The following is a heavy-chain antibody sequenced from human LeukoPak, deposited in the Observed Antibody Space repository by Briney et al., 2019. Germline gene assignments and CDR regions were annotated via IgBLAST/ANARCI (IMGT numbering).Heavy chain of an antibody. CDR1: GFTFSSYA. V-gene: IGHV3-23*01. D-gene: IGHD5-24*01. CDR3: AKVFLPYNYFDAFDI. J-gene: IGHJ3*02. CDR2: ISGSGGST. Sequence: GGSLRLSCAASGFTFSSYAMSWVRQAPGKGLEWVSAISGSGGSTYYADSVRGRFTISRDNSKNTLYLQMNSLRAEDTAVYYCAKVFLPYNYFDAFDIWGQGTMVTVSS.